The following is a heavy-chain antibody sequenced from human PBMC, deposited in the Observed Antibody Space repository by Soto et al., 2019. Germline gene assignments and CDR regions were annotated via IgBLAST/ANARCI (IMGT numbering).Heavy chain of an antibody. CDR2: INPSGGGT. CDR1: GYIFTTYY. J-gene: IGHJ4*02. D-gene: IGHD2-15*01. CDR3: ARDLMGWDY. Sequence: QVQLVQSGAEVKTPGASVKVSCKASGYIFTTYYMHCVRQAPGQGLEWMGIINPSGGGTTYAQKFQGRVTMTRDTSTSTFYMELSSLRFEDTAVYYCARDLMGWDYWRQGPLVTVSS. V-gene: IGHV1-46*03.